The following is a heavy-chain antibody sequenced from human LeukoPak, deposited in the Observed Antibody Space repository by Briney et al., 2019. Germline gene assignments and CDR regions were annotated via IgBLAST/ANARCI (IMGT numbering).Heavy chain of an antibody. CDR1: GGSISSYY. J-gene: IGHJ5*02. CDR2: IYYSGST. D-gene: IGHD1-1*01. V-gene: IGHV4-59*01. Sequence: PSETLSLTCIVSGGSISSYYWSWIRQPPGKGLEWIGYIYYSGSTNYNPSLKSRVTISVDTSKNQFSLKLSSVTAADTAVYYCASTFAVRGWFDPWGQGTLVTVSS. CDR3: ASTFAVRGWFDP.